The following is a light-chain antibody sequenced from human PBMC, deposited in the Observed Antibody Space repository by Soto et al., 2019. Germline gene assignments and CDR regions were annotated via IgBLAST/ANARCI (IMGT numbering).Light chain of an antibody. V-gene: IGLV2-11*01. CDR2: DVT. Sequence: QSALTQPRSVSGSPGQSVTISCTGTSSDVGAYNYVSWYQQHPGKAPKLMIFDVTKRPSGVPDRFSGSKSGSTASLTISGLQAEDEADYYCYSYAVIHVLFGGGTKVTVL. CDR3: YSYAVIHVL. J-gene: IGLJ2*01. CDR1: SSDVGAYNY.